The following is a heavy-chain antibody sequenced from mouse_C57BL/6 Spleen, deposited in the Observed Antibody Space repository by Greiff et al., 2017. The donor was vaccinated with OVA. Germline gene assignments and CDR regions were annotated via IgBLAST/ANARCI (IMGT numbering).Heavy chain of an antibody. CDR3: ARGAYEDGYYADYFDY. Sequence: EVKLVESGGGLVKPGGSLKLSCAASGFTFSDYGMHWVRQAPEKGLEWVAYISSGSSTIYYADTVKGRFTISRDNAKNTLFLQMTSLRSEDTAMYYCARGAYEDGYYADYFDYWGQGTTLTVSS. V-gene: IGHV5-17*01. J-gene: IGHJ2*01. CDR1: GFTFSDYG. CDR2: ISSGSSTI. D-gene: IGHD2-3*01.